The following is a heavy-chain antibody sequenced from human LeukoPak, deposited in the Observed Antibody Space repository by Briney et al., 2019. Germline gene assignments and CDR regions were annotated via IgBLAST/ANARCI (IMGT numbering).Heavy chain of an antibody. V-gene: IGHV1-69*13. D-gene: IGHD3-22*01. CDR1: GGTFSSYA. CDR3: ARGGDYYDSSGYSYYFDY. CDR2: IIPIFGTA. Sequence: SVKVSCKVSGGTFSSYAISWVRQAPGQGLEWMGGIIPIFGTANYAQKFQGRVTITADESTSTAYMELSSLRSEDTAVYYCARGGDYYDSSGYSYYFDYWGQGTLVTVSS. J-gene: IGHJ4*02.